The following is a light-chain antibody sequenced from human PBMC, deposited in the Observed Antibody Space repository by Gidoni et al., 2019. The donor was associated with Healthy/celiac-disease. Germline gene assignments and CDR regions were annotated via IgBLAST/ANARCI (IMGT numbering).Light chain of an antibody. V-gene: IGLV1-40*01. CDR2: DNF. CDR3: QSNDSRLSGRV. CDR1: RSNIGAGNE. Sequence: QTVLTQTPSESGARGLRVTISCTVSRSNIGAGNEVPCYQQLTGTAPNLLIYDNFNRPSGFPDRFSVSRSGTSASLARTGLQAEDVAHYFCQSNDSRLSGRVFGEGTKLTVL. J-gene: IGLJ2*01.